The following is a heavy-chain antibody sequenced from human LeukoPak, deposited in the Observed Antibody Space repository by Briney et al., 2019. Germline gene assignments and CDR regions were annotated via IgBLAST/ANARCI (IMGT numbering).Heavy chain of an antibody. CDR3: AKDRNFDY. Sequence: GGCLRLSCAAKGFTFSRYAMRWVSQVGGKGLEWVSAISGSGGSTYYADSVKGRFTISRDNSKNTLYLQMNSLRAEDTAVYYCAKDRNFDYWGQGTLVTVSS. CDR1: GFTFSRYA. J-gene: IGHJ4*02. V-gene: IGHV3-23*01. CDR2: ISGSGGST.